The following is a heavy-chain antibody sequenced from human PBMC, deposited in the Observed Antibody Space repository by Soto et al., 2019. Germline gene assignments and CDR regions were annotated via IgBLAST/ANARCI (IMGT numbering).Heavy chain of an antibody. J-gene: IGHJ2*01. V-gene: IGHV2-5*02. CDR3: AHPQRGVGGDPNWYFDL. CDR2: IYWDGDK. Sequence: SGPTLVKPTQTLTLTCTFSGFSLTTSGVGVGWIRQPPGKALECLALIYWDGDKRYSPSLKSRLTITKDTSKNQVVLTMTNMAPVDTATYYCAHPQRGVGGDPNWYFDLWGRGARVTVSS. D-gene: IGHD4-17*01. CDR1: GFSLTTSGVG.